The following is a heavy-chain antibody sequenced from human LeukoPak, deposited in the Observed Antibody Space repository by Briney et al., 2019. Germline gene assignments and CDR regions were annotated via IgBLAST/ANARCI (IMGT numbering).Heavy chain of an antibody. D-gene: IGHD2-8*01. J-gene: IGHJ5*02. CDR1: GFTFSDNA. CDR3: AKRVLCQS. V-gene: IGHV3-23*01. Sequence: GGSLRLSCAASGFTFSDNAMTWVRQAPGKGLEWASTISGRGGSAFCADSVKGRFTVSRDNSKNTLFLQMNSLRAEDTAIYYCAKRVLCQSWGQGTLVTVSS. CDR2: ISGRGGSA.